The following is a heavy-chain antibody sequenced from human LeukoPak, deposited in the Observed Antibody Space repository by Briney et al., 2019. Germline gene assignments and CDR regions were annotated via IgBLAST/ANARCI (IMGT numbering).Heavy chain of an antibody. V-gene: IGHV3-30*02. Sequence: GGSLRLSCAASGFTFSSYGMHWVRQAPGKGLEWVAFIRYDGSNKYYADSVKGRFTISRDNSKNTLYLQMNSLRAEDTAVYYCAKDRTYDYVWGALDYWGQGTLVTVSS. CDR3: AKDRTYDYVWGALDY. D-gene: IGHD3-16*01. J-gene: IGHJ4*02. CDR1: GFTFSSYG. CDR2: IRYDGSNK.